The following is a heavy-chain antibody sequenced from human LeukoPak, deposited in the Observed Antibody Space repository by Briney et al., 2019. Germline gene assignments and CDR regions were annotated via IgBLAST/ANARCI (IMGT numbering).Heavy chain of an antibody. D-gene: IGHD1-1*01. CDR3: ATGWNDGNSVVFDY. Sequence: ASVKVSCKVSGYTLTELSMHWVRQAPGKGLEWMGGFDPEDGETIYAQKFQGRVTMTEDTSTDTAYMELSSLRSEDTAVYYCATGWNDGNSVVFDYWGQGTLVTVSS. CDR1: GYTLTELS. V-gene: IGHV1-24*01. J-gene: IGHJ4*02. CDR2: FDPEDGET.